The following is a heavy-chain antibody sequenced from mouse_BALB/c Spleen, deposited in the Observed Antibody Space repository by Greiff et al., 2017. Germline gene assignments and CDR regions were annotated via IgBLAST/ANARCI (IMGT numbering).Heavy chain of an antibody. CDR3: ARGAPYDGYYLYYFDY. V-gene: IGHV7-3*02. J-gene: IGHJ2*01. D-gene: IGHD2-3*01. Sequence: EVQGVESGGGLVQPGGSLRLSCATSGFTFTDYYMSWVRQPPGKALEWLGFIRNKANGYTTEYSASVKGRFTISRDNSQSILYLQMNTLRAEDSATYYCARGAPYDGYYLYYFDYWGQGTTLTVSS. CDR1: GFTFTDYY. CDR2: IRNKANGYTT.